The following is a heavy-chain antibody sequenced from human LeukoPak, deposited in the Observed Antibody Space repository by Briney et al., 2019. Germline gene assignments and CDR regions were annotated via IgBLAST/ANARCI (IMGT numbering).Heavy chain of an antibody. CDR3: ARDGPGWDYDY. CDR1: GGSVSSGSYF. CDR2: IYYSGST. J-gene: IGHJ4*02. V-gene: IGHV4-61*01. Sequence: PSETLSLTCTVSGGSVSSGSYFWSWIRQPPGKGLEWIGSIYYSGSTNYDPSLKSRVTISIHTSKNQFSLKLSSVTAADTAVYYCARDGPGWDYDYWGQGTLVTVPS. D-gene: IGHD1-26*01.